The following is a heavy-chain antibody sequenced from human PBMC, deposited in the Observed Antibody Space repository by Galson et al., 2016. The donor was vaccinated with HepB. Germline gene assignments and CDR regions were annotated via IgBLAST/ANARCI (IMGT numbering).Heavy chain of an antibody. Sequence: SLRLSCAAAGFDVSGYHLSWVRQAPGKGLEWVPVLYSGGITYYADSVMGRFTISGDNSKTQGVLELNILRIVYPDAIYFSRSALTGHNDHAWGRMCSGSNSIAGQNSKNPVYLDINTRSPDDATIFYSARSANGVSKFKAFDMWGQGSLVTVSS. J-gene: IGHJ4*02. D-gene: IGHD2-8*01. CDR1: GFDVSGYH. V-gene: IGHV3-53*01. CDR3: SRSALTGHNDHAWGRMCSGSNSIAGQNSKNPVYLDINTRSPDDATIFYSARSANGVSKFKAFDM. CDR2: LYSGGIT.